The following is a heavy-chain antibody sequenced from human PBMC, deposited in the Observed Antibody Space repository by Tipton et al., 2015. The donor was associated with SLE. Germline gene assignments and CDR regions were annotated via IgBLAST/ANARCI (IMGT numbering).Heavy chain of an antibody. J-gene: IGHJ4*02. D-gene: IGHD3-22*01. CDR3: ARDYYDSSGYFDY. Sequence: TLSLTCTVSGGSISSYYWSWIRQPPGKGLEWIGYIYYSGSTNYNPSLKSRVTISVDTSKNQFSLKLSSVTAADTAVYYCARDYYDSSGYFDYWGQGTQVTVSS. V-gene: IGHV4-59*01. CDR2: IYYSGST. CDR1: GGSISSYY.